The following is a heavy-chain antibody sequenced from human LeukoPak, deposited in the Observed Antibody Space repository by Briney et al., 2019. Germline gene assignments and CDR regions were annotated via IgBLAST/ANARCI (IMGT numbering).Heavy chain of an antibody. J-gene: IGHJ5*02. CDR2: INPSGGGT. Sequence: GASVKVSCKAFGYTFTGYYMHWVRQAPGQGLEWMGIINPSGGGTSYAQKFQGRVTMTRDMSTSTDYMELSSLRSEDTAVYYCARDNSVEDTAWWFDPWGQGALVTVSS. CDR3: ARDNSVEDTAWWFDP. CDR1: GYTFTGYY. V-gene: IGHV1-46*01. D-gene: IGHD4-23*01.